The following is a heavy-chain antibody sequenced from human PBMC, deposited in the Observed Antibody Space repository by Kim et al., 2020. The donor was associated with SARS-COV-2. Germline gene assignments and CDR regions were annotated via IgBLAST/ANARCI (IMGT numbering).Heavy chain of an antibody. V-gene: IGHV4-39*01. CDR2: SYYSGST. J-gene: IGHJ6*01. D-gene: IGHD5-18*01. Sequence: SETLSLTCTVSGGSISSSSYYWGWIRQPPGKGLEWIGSSYYSGSTYYNPSLKSLVIISVDTSKNQFSLTLSSVTAADTAVYYCARLQLARVDHYYVMVV. CDR1: GGSISSSSYY. CDR3: ARLQLARVDHYYVMVV.